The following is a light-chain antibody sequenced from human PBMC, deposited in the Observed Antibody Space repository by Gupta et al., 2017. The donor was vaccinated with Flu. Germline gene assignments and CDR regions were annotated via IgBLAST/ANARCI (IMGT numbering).Light chain of an antibody. CDR2: EVS. V-gene: IGLV2-14*01. CDR1: GSDVGGYNY. J-gene: IGLJ2*01. Sequence: QSALTQPASVSGSPGQSITISCTGTGSDVGGYNYVSWYQQHPGKAPKLMIYEVSNRPSGVSNRFSGSKSGNTASLTISGLQAEDEADYYCSSYTSSSGVFGGGTKLTVL. CDR3: SSYTSSSGV.